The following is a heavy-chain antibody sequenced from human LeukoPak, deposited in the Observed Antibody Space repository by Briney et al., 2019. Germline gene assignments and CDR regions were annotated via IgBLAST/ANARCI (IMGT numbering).Heavy chain of an antibody. J-gene: IGHJ4*02. V-gene: IGHV3-74*01. CDR1: GFTFSSYW. CDR3: ASGGRYSSGWYGYYFDY. CDR2: INSDGSST. D-gene: IGHD6-19*01. Sequence: GGSLRLSCAASGFTFSSYWMHWVRQAPGKGLVWVSRINSDGSSTSYADSVKGRFTISRDNAKNTLYLQMNSLRAEDTAVYYCASGGRYSSGWYGYYFDYWGQGTLVTVYS.